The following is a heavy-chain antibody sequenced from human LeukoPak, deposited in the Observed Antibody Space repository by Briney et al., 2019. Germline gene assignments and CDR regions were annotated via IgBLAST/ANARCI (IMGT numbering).Heavy chain of an antibody. J-gene: IGHJ5*02. V-gene: IGHV1-46*01. CDR2: INPSSGST. Sequence: ASVKVSCKASGYTFTNYYMHWVRQAPGQGLEWMGIINPSSGSTSYAQKFQGRVTMTWDTSTSTVYMELSSLRSEDTAVYYCARDRPHNWFDPWGQGTLVTVSS. CDR1: GYTFTNYY. CDR3: ARDRPHNWFDP. D-gene: IGHD6-6*01.